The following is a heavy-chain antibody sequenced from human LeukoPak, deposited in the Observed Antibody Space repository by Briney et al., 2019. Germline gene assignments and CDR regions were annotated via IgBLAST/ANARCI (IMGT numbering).Heavy chain of an antibody. V-gene: IGHV3-15*01. Sequence: GGSLRLSCAASGLTFSNAWMSWVRQAPGKGLEWVGRIKSKTDGGTTDYAAPVKGRFTISRDDSKNTLYLQMNSLKSEDTAVYYCTTVGYGLGSSSFGDYFDYWGQGTLVTVSS. CDR3: TTVGYGLGSSSFGDYFDY. D-gene: IGHD3-10*01. CDR2: IKSKTDGGTT. CDR1: GLTFSNAW. J-gene: IGHJ4*02.